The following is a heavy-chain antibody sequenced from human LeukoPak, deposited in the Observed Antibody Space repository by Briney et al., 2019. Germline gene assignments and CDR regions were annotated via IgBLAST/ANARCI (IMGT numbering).Heavy chain of an antibody. CDR2: ISSSSSTI. CDR1: GFTFSSYS. CDR3: ARGQNRWDCSSTSCYSFDP. D-gene: IGHD2-2*01. Sequence: GGSLRLSCAASGFTFSSYSMNWVRQAPGKGLEWVSYISSSSSTIYYADFVKGRFTISRDNAKNSLYLQMNSLRDEDTAVYYCARGQNRWDCSSTSCYSFDPWGQGTLVTVSS. J-gene: IGHJ5*02. V-gene: IGHV3-48*02.